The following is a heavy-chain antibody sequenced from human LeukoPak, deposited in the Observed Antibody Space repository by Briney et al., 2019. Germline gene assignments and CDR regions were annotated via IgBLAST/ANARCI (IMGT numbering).Heavy chain of an antibody. D-gene: IGHD5-18*01. CDR3: ARNRYSYGFDY. J-gene: IGHJ4*02. V-gene: IGHV4-59*01. CDR2: IYYSGST. CDR1: GGSISSYY. Sequence: SSETLSLTCTVSGGSISSYYWSWLRQPRGKGLEWIGYIYYSGSTNYNPSLKSRVTISVDTSKNQFSLKLSSVTAADTAVYYCARNRYSYGFDYWGQGTLVTVSS.